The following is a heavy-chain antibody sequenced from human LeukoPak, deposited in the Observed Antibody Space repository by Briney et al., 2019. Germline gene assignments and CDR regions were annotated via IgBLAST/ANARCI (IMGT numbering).Heavy chain of an antibody. CDR1: GGSISSYY. Sequence: PQTLSLTCTVSGGSISSYYWGWIRHPPGGGLGWIGYIYNSGSNNYHPSLKTRVTISVDASKNRFSLNLSSVTAADTAVYYCARENIYISSPSFDPWGQGTLVTVSS. D-gene: IGHD6-13*01. V-gene: IGHV4-59*01. CDR2: IYNSGSN. CDR3: ARENIYISSPSFDP. J-gene: IGHJ5*02.